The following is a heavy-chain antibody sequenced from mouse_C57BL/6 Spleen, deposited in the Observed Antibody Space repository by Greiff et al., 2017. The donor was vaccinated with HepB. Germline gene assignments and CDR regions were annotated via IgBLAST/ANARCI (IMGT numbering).Heavy chain of an antibody. Sequence: VQLQQSGAELVKPGASVKISCKASGYAFSSYWMNWVKQRPGKGLEWIGQIYPGDGDTNYNAKFKGKATLTADKSSSTAYMQLSSLTSEDSAVYFCARSGDYGYYFDYWGQGTTLTVSS. J-gene: IGHJ2*01. CDR2: IYPGDGDT. D-gene: IGHD2-4*01. CDR3: ARSGDYGYYFDY. CDR1: GYAFSSYW. V-gene: IGHV1-80*01.